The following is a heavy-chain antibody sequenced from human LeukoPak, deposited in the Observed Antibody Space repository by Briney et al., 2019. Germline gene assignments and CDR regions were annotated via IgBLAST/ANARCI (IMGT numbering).Heavy chain of an antibody. Sequence: PSETLSLTCAVYGGSFSGYYWSWIRQPRGKGLEWIGEINHSGSTNYNPSLKSRVTISVDTSKNQFSLKLSSVTAADTAVYYCARDLGSGIDYWGQGTLVTVSS. D-gene: IGHD6-19*01. J-gene: IGHJ4*02. V-gene: IGHV4-34*01. CDR2: INHSGST. CDR1: GGSFSGYY. CDR3: ARDLGSGIDY.